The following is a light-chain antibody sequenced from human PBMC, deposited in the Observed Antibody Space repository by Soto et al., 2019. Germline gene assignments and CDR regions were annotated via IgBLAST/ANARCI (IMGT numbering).Light chain of an antibody. V-gene: IGKV3-15*01. CDR2: GAS. Sequence: EIVMTQSPATLSVSPGERANLSCRASQSVSSNLAWYQQKPGQAPRLLIYGASTRATGIPARFSGSGSGTEFTITISSLQSEDFAVYYCQQYNNWLITFGQGTRLEIK. J-gene: IGKJ5*01. CDR3: QQYNNWLIT. CDR1: QSVSSN.